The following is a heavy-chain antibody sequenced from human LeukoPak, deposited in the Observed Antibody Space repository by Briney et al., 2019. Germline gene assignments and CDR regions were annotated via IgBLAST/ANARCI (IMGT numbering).Heavy chain of an antibody. CDR3: ARAVAANDAFDI. CDR2: INPSGGST. Sequence: ASVKVSCKASGYTFTSYYMHWVRQAPGEGLEWMGIINPSGGSTSYAQKFQGRVTMTRDTSISTAYMELSRLRSDDTAVYYCARAVAANDAFDIWGQGTMVTVSS. V-gene: IGHV1-46*01. J-gene: IGHJ3*02. D-gene: IGHD6-13*01. CDR1: GYTFTSYY.